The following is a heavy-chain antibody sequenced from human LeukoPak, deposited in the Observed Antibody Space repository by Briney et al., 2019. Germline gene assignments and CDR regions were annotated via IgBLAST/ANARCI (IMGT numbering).Heavy chain of an antibody. Sequence: SETPSLTCTVSGASISTYYWSWIRQPAGKGLEWIGRIFASGSTNYNPSLKSRIAMSVDTSKNQFSLNLTSVTAADTAMYYCVQDGPLRSDYWGQGILVTVSS. D-gene: IGHD5/OR15-5a*01. J-gene: IGHJ4*02. CDR1: GASISTYY. V-gene: IGHV4-4*07. CDR2: IFASGST. CDR3: VQDGPLRSDY.